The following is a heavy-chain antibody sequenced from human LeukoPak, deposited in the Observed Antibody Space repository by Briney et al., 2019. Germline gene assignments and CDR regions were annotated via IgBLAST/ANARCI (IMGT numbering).Heavy chain of an antibody. CDR3: ATDITLELPQGYYYYGMDV. D-gene: IGHD1-26*01. V-gene: IGHV1-24*01. Sequence: ASVKVSCKVSGYTLTELSMHWVRQAPGEGLEWMGGFDPEDGETIYAQKFQGRVTMTEDTSTDTAYMELSSLRSEDTAVYYCATDITLELPQGYYYYGMDVWGQGTTVTVSS. CDR2: FDPEDGET. CDR1: GYTLTELS. J-gene: IGHJ6*02.